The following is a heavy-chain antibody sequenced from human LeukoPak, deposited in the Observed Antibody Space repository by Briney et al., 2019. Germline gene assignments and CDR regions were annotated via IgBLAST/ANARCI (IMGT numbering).Heavy chain of an antibody. CDR2: ISGSGGST. Sequence: PGGSLRLSCAASGFTFSSYAMSWVRQAPGKGLEWVSAISGSGGSTYYADSVKGRFTISRDNSKNTLYLQMNSLRAEDTAVYYCARAWSMIRDFWTGSPFDYWGQGTLVTVSS. CDR1: GFTFSSYA. D-gene: IGHD3/OR15-3a*01. CDR3: ARAWSMIRDFWTGSPFDY. V-gene: IGHV3-23*01. J-gene: IGHJ4*02.